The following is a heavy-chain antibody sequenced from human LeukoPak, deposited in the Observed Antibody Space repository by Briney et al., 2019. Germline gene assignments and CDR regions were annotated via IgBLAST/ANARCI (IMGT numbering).Heavy chain of an antibody. CDR2: IYPGDSAT. Sequence: GESLKISCKGSGYTFSNYWIGWVRQMPGKGLGWMGIIYPGDSATRYSPSFQGQVTTSVDKSISTAYLQWTSLKASDTAIYYCARLRFLEYLSDFDYWGQGTLVTVSS. CDR3: ARLRFLEYLSDFDY. D-gene: IGHD3-3*01. V-gene: IGHV5-51*01. J-gene: IGHJ4*02. CDR1: GYTFSNYW.